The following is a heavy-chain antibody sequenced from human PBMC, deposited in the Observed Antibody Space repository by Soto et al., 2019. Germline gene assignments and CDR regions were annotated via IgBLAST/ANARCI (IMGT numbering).Heavy chain of an antibody. CDR3: ARGRGRGYEGENWFDS. CDR1: AYTFTNYD. CDR2: MNPDSGST. J-gene: IGHJ5*01. V-gene: IGHV1-8*01. Sequence: QVQLVQSGAEVKKPGASVKVSCKASAYTFTNYDIVWVRQATGQGLEWMGWMNPDSGSTLYAQKFQGRLTMTRDTSISTAYMELSSLKPDDAAVYYCARGRGRGYEGENWFDSWGQGTLVTVSS. D-gene: IGHD5-12*01.